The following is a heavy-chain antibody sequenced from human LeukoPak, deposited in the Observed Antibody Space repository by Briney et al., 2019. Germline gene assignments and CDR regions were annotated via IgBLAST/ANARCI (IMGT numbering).Heavy chain of an antibody. J-gene: IGHJ6*02. CDR2: IYYSGST. CDR1: GGSISSYY. V-gene: IGHV4-59*08. CDR3: ARLTHGMDV. Sequence: SETLSLTCTVSGGSISSYYWSWIRQPPGKGLEWIGYIYYSGSTNYNPSLKSRVTISVDTSKNQFSLKLSSVTAADTAVYYCARLTHGMDVWGQGTTVTASS.